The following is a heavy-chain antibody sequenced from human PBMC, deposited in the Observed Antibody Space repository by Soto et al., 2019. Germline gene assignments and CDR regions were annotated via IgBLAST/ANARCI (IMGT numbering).Heavy chain of an antibody. J-gene: IGHJ2*01. CDR2: ISAYNGNT. CDR3: ARGGPALKIPTTRVPVTRYFDL. CDR1: GYTFTSYG. V-gene: IGHV1-18*01. D-gene: IGHD1-1*01. Sequence: ASVKVSCKASGYTFTSYGISWVRQAPGQGLEWMGWISAYNGNTNYAQKLQGRVTRTTDTSTSTAYMELRSLRSDDTAVYYCARGGPALKIPTTRVPVTRYFDLWGRGTLVTVSS.